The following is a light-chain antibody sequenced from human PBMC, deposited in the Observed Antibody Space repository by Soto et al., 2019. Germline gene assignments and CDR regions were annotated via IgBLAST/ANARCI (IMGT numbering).Light chain of an antibody. CDR1: QSIESR. CDR2: GGS. Sequence: IVLTQSPATLSVSPGERATLSCRASQSIESRLAWYQQRPGQAPRLLTYGGSTRAAGIPARFSGSGSGTEFTLTISGLQSEDFGVYYCQEYRGWRTCGRGTNVDIK. CDR3: QEYRGWRT. V-gene: IGKV3-15*01. J-gene: IGKJ1*01.